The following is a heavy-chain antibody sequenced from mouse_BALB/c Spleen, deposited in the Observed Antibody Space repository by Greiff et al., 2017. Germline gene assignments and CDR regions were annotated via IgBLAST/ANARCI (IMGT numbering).Heavy chain of an antibody. V-gene: IGHV3-2*02. CDR1: GYSITSDYA. D-gene: IGHD3-2*01. J-gene: IGHJ4*01. CDR2: ISYSGST. CDR3: ARDSSGYVGAMDY. Sequence: VQLKESGPGLVKPSQSLSLTCTVTGYSITSDYAWNWIRQFPGNKLEWMGYISYSGSTSYNPSLKSRISITRDTSKNQFFLQLNSVTTEDTATYYCARDSSGYVGAMDYWGQGTSVTVSS.